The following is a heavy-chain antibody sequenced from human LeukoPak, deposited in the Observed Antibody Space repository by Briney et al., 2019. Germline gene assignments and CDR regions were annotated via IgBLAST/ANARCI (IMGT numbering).Heavy chain of an antibody. D-gene: IGHD3-22*01. CDR2: IRYDGNNK. CDR1: GFTFSSYG. CDR3: ARDHPNSSGYWDY. J-gene: IGHJ4*02. Sequence: GGSLRLSCAASGFTFSSYGMHWVRQAPGKGLEWVAFIRYDGNNKYYADSVEGRFTISRDNSKNTLYLQVNSLRAEDTAVYYCARDHPNSSGYWDYWGQGTLVTVSS. V-gene: IGHV3-30*02.